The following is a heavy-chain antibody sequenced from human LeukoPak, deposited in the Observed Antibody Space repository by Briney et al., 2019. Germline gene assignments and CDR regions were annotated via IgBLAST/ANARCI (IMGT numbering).Heavy chain of an antibody. CDR2: MNPNSGNT. J-gene: IGHJ4*02. Sequence: GASVKVSCKASRYTFTSYDINWVRQATGQGLEWMGWMNPNSGNTGYAQKFQGRVTITRNTSISTAYMELSSLRSEDTAVYYCARVPALGYCSGGSCYRFDYWGQGTLVTVSS. CDR1: RYTFTSYD. CDR3: ARVPALGYCSGGSCYRFDY. D-gene: IGHD2-15*01. V-gene: IGHV1-8*03.